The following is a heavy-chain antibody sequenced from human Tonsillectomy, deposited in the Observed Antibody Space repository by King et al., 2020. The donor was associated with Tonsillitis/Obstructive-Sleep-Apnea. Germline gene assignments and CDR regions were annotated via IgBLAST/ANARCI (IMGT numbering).Heavy chain of an antibody. J-gene: IGHJ6*02. CDR2: IYWDDDK. V-gene: IGHV2-5*02. CDR3: APRSYYCGGYYYYYYGMDV. D-gene: IGHD2-21*01. CDR1: GFSLSTSGVG. Sequence: ITLQESGPTLVKPTQTLTLTCTFSGFSLSTSGVGVGWIRQPPGKALEWLALIYWDDDKRYSPSLKSRLTITKDTSKNQVVLTMTNMDPVDTATYYCAPRSYYCGGYYYYYYGMDVWGQGTTVTVSS.